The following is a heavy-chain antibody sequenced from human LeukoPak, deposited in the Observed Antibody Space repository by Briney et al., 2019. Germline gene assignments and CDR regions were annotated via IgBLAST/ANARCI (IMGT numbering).Heavy chain of an antibody. CDR2: VSRSGST. V-gene: IGHV4-38-2*02. Sequence: SETLSLTCTVSDYSIITCHYWGWIRQPPGKGLEWIGSVSRSGSTYYNPSLKSRVTISIDRSKSQFSLKLSSVTAADTAVYYCARGALISYSYGPFDYWGQGALVTVSS. CDR3: ARGALISYSYGPFDY. D-gene: IGHD5-18*01. J-gene: IGHJ4*02. CDR1: DYSIITCHY.